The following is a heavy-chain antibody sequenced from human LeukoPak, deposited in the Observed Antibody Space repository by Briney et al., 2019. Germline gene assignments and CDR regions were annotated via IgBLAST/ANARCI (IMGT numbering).Heavy chain of an antibody. J-gene: IGHJ6*02. D-gene: IGHD2-8*02. CDR2: ISYDGSNK. V-gene: IGHV3-30*03. Sequence: GGSLRLSCAASGFTFSSYGMHWVRQAPGKGLEWVAVISYDGSNKYYADSVKGRFTISRDNSKNTLYLQMNSLRAEDTAVYYCARDDTVYGMDVWGQGTTVTVSS. CDR1: GFTFSSYG. CDR3: ARDDTVYGMDV.